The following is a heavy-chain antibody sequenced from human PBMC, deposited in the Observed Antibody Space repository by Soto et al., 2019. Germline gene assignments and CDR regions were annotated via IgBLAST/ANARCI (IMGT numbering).Heavy chain of an antibody. D-gene: IGHD1-1*01. CDR2: INQGGSET. CDR3: ARSSSTGTVDY. CDR1: GFTFGIYW. Sequence: EVPLVESGGGLVQPGGSLRLSCAASGFTFGIYWMSWVRQAPGKGLEWVANINQGGSETYYVDSVEGRFALSRDNAQHSLSLQINNLRGEDTAMYYCARSSSTGTVDYWGQGTLVTVSS. J-gene: IGHJ4*02. V-gene: IGHV3-7*03.